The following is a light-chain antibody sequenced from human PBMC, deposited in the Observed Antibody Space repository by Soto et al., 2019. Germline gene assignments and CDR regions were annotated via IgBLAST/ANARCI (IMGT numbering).Light chain of an antibody. Sequence: EIVLTQSPATLSLSPGERATLSCGASQSVSSYLAWYQQKPGQAPRLLIYDASNRATVIPARFSGSGSGTDVTLTISSLEPEDFAVYYCQQRSKWPLTLGGGTKVEIK. V-gene: IGKV3-11*01. J-gene: IGKJ4*01. CDR1: QSVSSY. CDR2: DAS. CDR3: QQRSKWPLT.